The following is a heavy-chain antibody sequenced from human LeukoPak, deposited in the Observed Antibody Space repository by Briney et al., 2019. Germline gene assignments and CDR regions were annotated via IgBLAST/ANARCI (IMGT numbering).Heavy chain of an antibody. CDR2: TYHSRAT. CDR3: ARDNRQRGLDS. Sequence: PSETLSLTCVVSGGSISSSDWWSWVRQPPGKGLEWIGETYHSRATNYNPSLKSRLTISVDMSKIQFSLMLRSVTAADTAFYYCARDNRQRGLDSWGQGTLVTVSS. V-gene: IGHV4-4*02. CDR1: GGSISSSDW. J-gene: IGHJ4*02. D-gene: IGHD1-14*01.